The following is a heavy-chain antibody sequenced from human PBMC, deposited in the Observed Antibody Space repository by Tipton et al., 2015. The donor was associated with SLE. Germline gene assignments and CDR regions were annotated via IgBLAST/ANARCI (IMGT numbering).Heavy chain of an antibody. CDR3: ARHQITGNVIGYFQH. Sequence: LRLSCTVSGGSISSYYWSWIRQPPGKGLEWIGYSYYSGSTNYNPSLKSRVTISVDTSKNQFSLKLSSVTAADTAVYYCARHQITGNVIGYFQHWGQGTLVTVSS. D-gene: IGHD1-20*01. CDR2: SYYSGST. CDR1: GGSISSYY. V-gene: IGHV4-59*01. J-gene: IGHJ1*01.